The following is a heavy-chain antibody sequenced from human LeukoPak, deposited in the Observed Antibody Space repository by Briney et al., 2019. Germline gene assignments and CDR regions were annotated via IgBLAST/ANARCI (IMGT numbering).Heavy chain of an antibody. J-gene: IGHJ4*02. CDR3: AKDRTSAGISGGDY. V-gene: IGHV3-23*01. CDR2: ISSSASGGIT. Sequence: GGSLRLSCAASGLTFKNFAMSWVRQAPGKGLEWVSLISSSASGGITYYADSVKGRFTISRDNSENTLFLQMRSLRAEDTAVYYCAKDRTSAGISGGDYWGQGTLVTVSS. D-gene: IGHD6-13*01. CDR1: GLTFKNFA.